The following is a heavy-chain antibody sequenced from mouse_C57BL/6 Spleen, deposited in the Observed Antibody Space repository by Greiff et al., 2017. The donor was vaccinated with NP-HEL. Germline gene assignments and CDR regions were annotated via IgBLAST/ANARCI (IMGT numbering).Heavy chain of an antibody. Sequence: EVQLVESGPGLVKPSQSLSLTCSVTGYSITSGYYWNWIRQFPGNKLEWMGYISYDGSNNYNPSLKNRISITRDTSKNQFFLKLNSVTTEDTATYYCARGVKGNWEFAYWGQGTLVTVSA. D-gene: IGHD4-1*01. CDR3: ARGVKGNWEFAY. J-gene: IGHJ3*01. CDR1: GYSITSGYY. CDR2: ISYDGSN. V-gene: IGHV3-6*01.